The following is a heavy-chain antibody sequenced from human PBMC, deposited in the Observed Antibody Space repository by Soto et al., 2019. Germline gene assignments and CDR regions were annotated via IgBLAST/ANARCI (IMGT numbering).Heavy chain of an antibody. Sequence: QVQLVQSGTEVKKPGASVKVSCKTSGYTFTNHGINWVRQAPGQGLEWMGWINPYNANTNYAQKLQGRVPMTTDTSTTTAYIDLRSLTSDYTAGYYCARDRVAGIWGDAFDIWGQGTVVTVSS. V-gene: IGHV1-18*04. CDR1: GYTFTNHG. CDR2: INPYNANT. D-gene: IGHD3-16*01. CDR3: ARDRVAGIWGDAFDI. J-gene: IGHJ3*02.